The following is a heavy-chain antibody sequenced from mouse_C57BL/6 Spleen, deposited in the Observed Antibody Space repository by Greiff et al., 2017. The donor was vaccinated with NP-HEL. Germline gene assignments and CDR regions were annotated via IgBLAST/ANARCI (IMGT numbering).Heavy chain of an antibody. J-gene: IGHJ1*03. CDR3: AREGVLLPWYFDV. CDR1: GYSITSGYY. D-gene: IGHD1-1*01. CDR2: ISYDGSN. Sequence: EVKLQESGPGLVKPSQSLSLTCSVTGYSITSGYYWNWIRQFPGNKLEWMGYISYDGSNNYNPSLKNRISITRDTSKNQFFLKLNSVTTEDTATYYCAREGVLLPWYFDVWGTGTTVTVSS. V-gene: IGHV3-6*01.